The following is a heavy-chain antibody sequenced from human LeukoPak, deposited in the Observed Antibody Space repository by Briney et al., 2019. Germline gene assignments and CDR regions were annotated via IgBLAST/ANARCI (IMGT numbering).Heavy chain of an antibody. Sequence: GGSLRLSCAASGFTFSSYSMNWVRQAPGKGLEWVSGISGSGGNTYYADSVKGRFTISRDNSKDTLYLQMNSLRAEDTAVYYCATEKGDSPDYWGQGTLVTVSS. D-gene: IGHD2-21*01. CDR1: GFTFSSYS. CDR2: ISGSGGNT. V-gene: IGHV3-23*01. J-gene: IGHJ4*02. CDR3: ATEKGDSPDY.